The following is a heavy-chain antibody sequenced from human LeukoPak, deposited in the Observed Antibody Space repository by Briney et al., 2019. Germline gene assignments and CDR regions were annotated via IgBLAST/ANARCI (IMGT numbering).Heavy chain of an antibody. CDR1: GLTFSDYW. CDR3: ARGKEYFDWLLRAYYFDF. J-gene: IGHJ4*02. CDR2: IKKDGSEK. V-gene: IGHV3-7*01. Sequence: PGGSLRLSCAASGLTFSDYWMSWVRQAPGKGLEWVVNIKKDGSEKYYVDSVKGRFTISRDNAKNSLYLQMNSLRAEDTAVYYCARGKEYFDWLLRAYYFDFWGQGTLVTVSS. D-gene: IGHD3-9*01.